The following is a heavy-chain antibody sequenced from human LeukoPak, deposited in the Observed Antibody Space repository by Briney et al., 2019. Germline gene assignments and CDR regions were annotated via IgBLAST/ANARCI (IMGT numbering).Heavy chain of an antibody. J-gene: IGHJ4*02. D-gene: IGHD6-19*01. CDR2: IYSGGST. V-gene: IGHV3-53*01. Sequence: GGSLRLSCAASGFTVSSNYMSWVRQSPGKGLEWVSVIYSGGSTFYADSVKGQFTISRDNSKNTLYLQMNTLRAEDTAVYYCARHPVAGSYWGQGTLVTVSS. CDR3: ARHPVAGSY. CDR1: GFTVSSNY.